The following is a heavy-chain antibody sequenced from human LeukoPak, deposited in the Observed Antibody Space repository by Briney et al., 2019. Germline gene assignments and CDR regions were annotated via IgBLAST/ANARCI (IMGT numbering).Heavy chain of an antibody. J-gene: IGHJ5*02. Sequence: VASVTVSYTASGYTFTSYGISWVRQAPGQGLEWMGWISADNGNTKYAQKLQGRVTMTTDTSTSTAYMELRSLRSDDTAVYYCARDWAPLSGNYYDAWFDPWGQGTLVTVSS. CDR2: ISADNGNT. CDR3: ARDWAPLSGNYYDAWFDP. V-gene: IGHV1-18*01. D-gene: IGHD1-26*01. CDR1: GYTFTSYG.